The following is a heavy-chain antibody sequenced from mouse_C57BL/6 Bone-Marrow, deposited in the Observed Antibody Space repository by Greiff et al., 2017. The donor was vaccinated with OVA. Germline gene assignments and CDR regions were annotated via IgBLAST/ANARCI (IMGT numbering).Heavy chain of an antibody. CDR2: IYPSDSET. D-gene: IGHD1-1*01. J-gene: IGHJ2*01. CDR3: ARGGTTVVAPYYFDY. V-gene: IGHV1-61*01. CDR1: GYTFTSYW. Sequence: QVQLQQPGAELVRPGSSVKLSCKASGYTFTSYWMDWVKQRPGQGLEWIGNIYPSDSETHYNQKFKDKATLTVDKSSSTAYMQLSSLTSEDSAVYYCARGGTTVVAPYYFDYWGQGTTRTVSS.